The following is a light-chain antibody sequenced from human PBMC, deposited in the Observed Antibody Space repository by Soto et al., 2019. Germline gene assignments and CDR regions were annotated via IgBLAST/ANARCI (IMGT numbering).Light chain of an antibody. CDR2: EVS. CDR1: SSDVGGYNY. V-gene: IGLV2-8*01. J-gene: IGLJ2*01. CDR3: GSDAGSNMPVV. Sequence: QSALTQPPSASGSPGQSVTISCTGTSSDVGGYNYVSWYQQYPGKGPKLMIYEVSKRPSGVPDRFSGSKSGNTASLTVSGLQAEDEADYYCGSDAGSNMPVVFGGGTKLTVL.